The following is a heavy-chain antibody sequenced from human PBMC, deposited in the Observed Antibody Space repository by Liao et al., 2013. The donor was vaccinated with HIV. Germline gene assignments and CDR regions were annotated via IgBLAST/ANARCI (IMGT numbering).Heavy chain of an antibody. CDR1: GGSLSGYY. D-gene: IGHD3-3*01. V-gene: IGHV4-34*01. Sequence: QVQLQESGSGLVKPSETLSLTCAVYGGSLSGYYWSWIRQPPGKGLEWIGEINHSGSTNHNPSLKSRVTISVDTSKNQFTLKLSSVTAADTAVYYCARKELRTTIFGVVIPNWYFDLWGRGTLVTVSS. J-gene: IGHJ2*01. CDR2: INHSGST. CDR3: ARKELRTTIFGVVIPNWYFDL.